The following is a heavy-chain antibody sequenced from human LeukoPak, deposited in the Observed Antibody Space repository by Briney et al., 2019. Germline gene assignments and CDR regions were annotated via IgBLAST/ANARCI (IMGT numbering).Heavy chain of an antibody. CDR1: GGSISSYY. Sequence: TSETLSLTCTVSGGSISSYYWSWIRQPPGKGLEWIGYIYYSGSTNYNPSLKSRVTISVDTSKNQFSLKLSSATAADTAVYYCASQTSSYYYYGMDVWGQGTTVTVSS. CDR2: IYYSGST. CDR3: ASQTSSYYYYGMDV. J-gene: IGHJ6*02. V-gene: IGHV4-59*08.